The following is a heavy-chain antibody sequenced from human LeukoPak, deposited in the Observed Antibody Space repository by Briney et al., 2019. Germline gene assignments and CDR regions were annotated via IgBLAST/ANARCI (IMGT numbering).Heavy chain of an antibody. V-gene: IGHV4-59*01. CDR1: GGSISSYY. CDR3: ARPIITPPEDGAFDI. Sequence: SETLSLTCTVSGGSISSYYWSWIRQPPGKGLEWIGYIYYSGSTNYNPSLKSRVTISVDTSKNQFSLKLSSVTAADTAVYYCARPIITPPEDGAFDIWGQGTMVTVSS. J-gene: IGHJ3*02. CDR2: IYYSGST. D-gene: IGHD3-22*01.